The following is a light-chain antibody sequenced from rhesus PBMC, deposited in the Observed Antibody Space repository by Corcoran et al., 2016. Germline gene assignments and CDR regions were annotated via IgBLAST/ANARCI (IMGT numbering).Light chain of an antibody. CDR1: QGISSW. Sequence: DIQMTQSPSSLSASVGDKVTITCHASQGISSWLAWYQQKQGKAPKPLIYYASSLPSGGPSRSSGSGSGTDYTLTISSLQPEDFATVYCQQYDDLPYSFGQGTKVEIK. CDR3: QQYDDLPYS. J-gene: IGKJ2*01. V-gene: IGKV1-19*01. CDR2: YAS.